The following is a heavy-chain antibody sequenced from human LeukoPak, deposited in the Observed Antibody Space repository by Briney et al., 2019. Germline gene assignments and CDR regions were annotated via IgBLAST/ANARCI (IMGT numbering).Heavy chain of an antibody. D-gene: IGHD2-21*02. Sequence: SETLSLTCAVYGGSFSGYYWSWIRQPPGKGLEWIGEINHSGSTNYNPSLKSRVTISVDTSKNQFSLKLSSVTVADTAVYYCARVSPFRMVVTAHDAFDIWGQGTMVTVSS. CDR3: ARVSPFRMVVTAHDAFDI. CDR2: INHSGST. J-gene: IGHJ3*02. CDR1: GGSFSGYY. V-gene: IGHV4-34*01.